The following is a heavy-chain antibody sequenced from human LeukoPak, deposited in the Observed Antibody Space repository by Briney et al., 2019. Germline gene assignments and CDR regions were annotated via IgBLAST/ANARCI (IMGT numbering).Heavy chain of an antibody. CDR1: GGSISSSSYY. J-gene: IGHJ4*02. CDR3: ARAGGEFLTGYYGGSYYFDY. Sequence: PSETLSLTCTVSGGSISSSSYYWGWIRQPPGKGLEWIGSIYYSGSTYYNPSLKSRVTISVDTSKNQFSLKLSSVTAADTAVYYCARAGGEFLTGYYGGSYYFDYWGQGTLVTVSS. D-gene: IGHD3-9*01. CDR2: IYYSGST. V-gene: IGHV4-39*07.